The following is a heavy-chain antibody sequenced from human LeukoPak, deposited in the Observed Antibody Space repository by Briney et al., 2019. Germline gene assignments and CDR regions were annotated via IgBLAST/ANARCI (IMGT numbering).Heavy chain of an antibody. Sequence: SETLSLTRSVSDDSISSYSWSWIRQPAGKGMEWIGRIYSSGTTNHNPSLRSRVTMSLDASKNQFFLKLNSVTAADTAVYYCARDTDDWYFDLWGRGTLVTVSS. J-gene: IGHJ2*01. CDR3: ARDTDDWYFDL. CDR2: IYSSGTT. V-gene: IGHV4-4*07. CDR1: DDSISSYS.